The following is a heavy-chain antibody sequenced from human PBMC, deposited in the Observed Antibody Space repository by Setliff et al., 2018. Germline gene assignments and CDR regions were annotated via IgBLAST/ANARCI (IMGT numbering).Heavy chain of an antibody. CDR3: AKGRGEMDS. CDR2: IYYSGST. CDR1: GDSVSFSY. Sequence: KSSETLSLTCSVSGDSVSFSYWSWIRQPPGKGLEWIGYIYYSGSTDSHPSLKSRVSISIDTSKNQFSLNVRSVTAADTAIYYCAKGRGEMDSWGQGILVTVSS. D-gene: IGHD3-10*01. J-gene: IGHJ4*02. V-gene: IGHV4-59*02.